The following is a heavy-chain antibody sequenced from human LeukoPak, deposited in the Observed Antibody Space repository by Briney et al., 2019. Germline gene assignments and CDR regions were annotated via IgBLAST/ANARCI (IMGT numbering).Heavy chain of an antibody. CDR1: GGSFSGYY. CDR3: ARGRPVLLWFGEPRNWFDP. J-gene: IGHJ5*02. V-gene: IGHV4-34*01. Sequence: SETLSLTCAVYGGSFSGYYWSWIRQPPGKGLEWIGEINHSGSTNYNPSLKSRVTISVDTSKNQFSLKLSSVTAADTAVYYCARGRPVLLWFGEPRNWFDPWGQGTLLSVPS. CDR2: INHSGST. D-gene: IGHD3-10*01.